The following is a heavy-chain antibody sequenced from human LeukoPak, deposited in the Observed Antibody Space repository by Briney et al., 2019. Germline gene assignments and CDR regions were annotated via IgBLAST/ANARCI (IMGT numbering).Heavy chain of an antibody. Sequence: GSSVKVSCTASGGTFSSYAISWVRQAPGQGLEWVGGIIPIFGTANYAQKFQVRVTITTNESTSTAYMELSSLRSEDTAVYYCARDRPTTVTSNWFDPWGQGTLVTVSS. J-gene: IGHJ5*02. D-gene: IGHD4-17*01. CDR3: ARDRPTTVTSNWFDP. CDR2: IIPIFGTA. CDR1: GGTFSSYA. V-gene: IGHV1-69*05.